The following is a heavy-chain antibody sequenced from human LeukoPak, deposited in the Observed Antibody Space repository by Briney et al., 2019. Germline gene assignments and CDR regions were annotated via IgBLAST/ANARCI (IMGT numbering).Heavy chain of an antibody. CDR3: ARRYSNYFFDY. CDR2: IYQSGST. V-gene: IGHV4-38-2*01. J-gene: IGHJ4*02. Sequence: SETLSLTCGVSGYSITSGYYWAWIRQPPGKGLEWIGNIYQSGSTYYNPSFKSRVTISVDTSKNQFPLKLSSVTAADTAVYYCARRYSNYFFDYWGQGTLVTVS. D-gene: IGHD4-11*01. CDR1: GYSITSGYY.